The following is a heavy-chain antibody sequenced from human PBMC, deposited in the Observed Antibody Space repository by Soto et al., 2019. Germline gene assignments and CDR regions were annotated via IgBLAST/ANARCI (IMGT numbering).Heavy chain of an antibody. V-gene: IGHV4-59*01. CDR1: GGSFSSYY. J-gene: IGHJ5*02. D-gene: IGHD7-27*01. CDR3: ARAWGCGPAHNWFGP. Sequence: PSETLSVNCTVSGGSFSSYYWSWIRQPAGKGLEWIGYIYYSGSTDYKPSLKSRVTISVDTSKNQFSLKLSSVTAADRAVYYWARAWGCGPAHNWFGPWCQGTLVPVS. CDR2: IYYSGST.